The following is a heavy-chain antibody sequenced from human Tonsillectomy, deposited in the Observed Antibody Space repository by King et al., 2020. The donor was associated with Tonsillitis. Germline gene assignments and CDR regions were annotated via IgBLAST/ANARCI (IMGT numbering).Heavy chain of an antibody. V-gene: IGHV4-59*01. CDR2: IYYSGST. J-gene: IGHJ4*02. CDR3: ARSYGSGNYLDY. CDR1: GVSISRYY. Sequence: QLQESGPGLVKPSETLSLTCTVSGVSISRYYWSWIRQPPGKGLEWIGYIYYSGSTNYSPSLKSRVTISVDTSKNQFSLKLSSVTAADTAVYYCARSYGSGNYLDYWGQGTLVTVSS. D-gene: IGHD3-10*01.